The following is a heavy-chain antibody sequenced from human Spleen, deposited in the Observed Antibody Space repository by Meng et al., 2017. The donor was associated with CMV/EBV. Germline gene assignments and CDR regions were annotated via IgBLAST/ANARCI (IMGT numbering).Heavy chain of an antibody. CDR1: GYTFISYG. CDR3: ARVSEYCTTTNCYKVFEY. CDR2: INPNRGVT. D-gene: IGHD2-2*02. J-gene: IGHJ4*02. V-gene: IGHV1-2*02. Sequence: ASVKVSCKASGYTFISYGISWVRQAPGQGLEWMGWINPNRGVTSYVQKFQGRLTMTRDTSIGTAYMELSRLKSDDTAVYYCARVSEYCTTTNCYKVFEYWGQGTLVTVSS.